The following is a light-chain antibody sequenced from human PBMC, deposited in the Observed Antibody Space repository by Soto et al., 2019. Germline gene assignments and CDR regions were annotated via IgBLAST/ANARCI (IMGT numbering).Light chain of an antibody. CDR1: SSNIGNNY. CDR2: DNN. V-gene: IGLV1-51*01. J-gene: IGLJ2*01. Sequence: QSVLTQSPSVSAAPGQKVTISCSGSSSNIGNNYVSWYQQLPGTAPKLLIYDNNKRPSGIPDRSSGSKSGTSGTLDITGLQTGDEADYYCATWDGSLPGEVFGGGTKLTVL. CDR3: ATWDGSLPGEV.